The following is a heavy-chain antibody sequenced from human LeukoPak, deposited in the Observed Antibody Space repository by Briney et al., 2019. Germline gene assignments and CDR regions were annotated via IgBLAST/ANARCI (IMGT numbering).Heavy chain of an antibody. CDR1: GYSFADYY. D-gene: IGHD3-10*01. V-gene: IGHV1-2*02. J-gene: IGHJ5*02. CDR2: IKPNSGGT. Sequence: ASVKVSCKASGYSFADYYMHWVRQAPGQGLEWMGWIKPNSGGTRSAQKFQGRVTMTRDTSISTAYMELSSLRYDDTAVYYCATNILVRDIIDWFDPWGQGTLVTVSS. CDR3: ATNILVRDIIDWFDP.